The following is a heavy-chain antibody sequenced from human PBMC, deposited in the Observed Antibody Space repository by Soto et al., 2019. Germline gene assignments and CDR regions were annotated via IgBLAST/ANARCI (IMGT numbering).Heavy chain of an antibody. CDR3: ASNLEYSSSAPFFDY. Sequence: PSETLSLTCTVSGGSISSSSYYWGWIRQPPGKGLEWIGSIYYSGSTYYNPSLKSRVTISVDTSKNQFSLKLSSVTAADTAVYYCASNLEYSSSAPFFDYWGQGTLVTVSS. CDR1: GGSISSSSYY. J-gene: IGHJ4*02. V-gene: IGHV4-39*01. CDR2: IYYSGST. D-gene: IGHD6-6*01.